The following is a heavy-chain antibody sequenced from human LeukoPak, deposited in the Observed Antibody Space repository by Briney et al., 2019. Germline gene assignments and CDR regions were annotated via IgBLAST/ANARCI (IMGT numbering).Heavy chain of an antibody. CDR2: ISYDGSNK. D-gene: IGHD3-10*01. V-gene: IGHV3-30*03. CDR3: ATLKRVVQGVIIPPHFDY. Sequence: GRSLRLSCAASGFTFSSYGMHWVRQAPGKGLEWVAVISYDGSNKYYADSVKGRFTISRDNSKNTLYLQMNSLRAEDTAVYYCATLKRVVQGVIIPPHFDYWGQGTLVTVSS. J-gene: IGHJ4*02. CDR1: GFTFSSYG.